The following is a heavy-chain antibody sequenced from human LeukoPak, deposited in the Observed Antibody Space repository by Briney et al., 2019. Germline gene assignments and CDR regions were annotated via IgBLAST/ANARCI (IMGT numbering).Heavy chain of an antibody. Sequence: GGSLRLSCAASGFPFNSYWMSWVRQAPEKGLEWLANIRQDGSDKQYVDSVKGRFTISRDNAKNSLYLQMNSLSAEDTAVYYCARHSRGSSIDDWGQGTLVTVSS. D-gene: IGHD2-15*01. CDR3: ARHSRGSSIDD. CDR2: IRQDGSDK. J-gene: IGHJ4*02. V-gene: IGHV3-7*01. CDR1: GFPFNSYW.